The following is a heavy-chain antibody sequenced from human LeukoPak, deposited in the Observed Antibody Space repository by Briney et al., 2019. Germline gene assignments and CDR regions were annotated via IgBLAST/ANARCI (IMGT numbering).Heavy chain of an antibody. D-gene: IGHD3-22*01. J-gene: IGHJ4*02. CDR2: INHSGST. CDR1: GGSFSGYY. Sequence: KSSETLSLTCAVYGGSFSGYYWSWIRQPPGKGLEWIGEINHSGSTNYNPSLKSRVTISVDTSKNQFSLKLSSVTAADTAVYYCARGYDLFDYXGQGTLVTV. V-gene: IGHV4-34*01. CDR3: ARGYDLFDY.